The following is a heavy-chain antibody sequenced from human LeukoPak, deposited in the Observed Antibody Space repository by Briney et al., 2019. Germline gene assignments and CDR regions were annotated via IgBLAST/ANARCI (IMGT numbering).Heavy chain of an antibody. V-gene: IGHV3-23*01. CDR1: GFIFSNYA. CDR3: AKDGGIAEAGGWFDP. CDR2: IGGRDGYT. J-gene: IGHJ5*02. Sequence: GGSLRLPCAASGFIFSNYAMSWVRQAPGKGLEWVSAIGGRDGYTYYADSVKGRFTVSRDDPKNTLYLQMNTLRVEDTAVYYCAKDGGIAEAGGWFDPWGQGTLVTVSS. D-gene: IGHD6-13*01.